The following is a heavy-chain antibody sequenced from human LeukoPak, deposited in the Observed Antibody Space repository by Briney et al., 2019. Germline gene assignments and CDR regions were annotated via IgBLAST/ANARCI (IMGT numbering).Heavy chain of an antibody. Sequence: GGSLRLSCAASGFTFSSYWMSWVRQAPGKGLEWVANIKQDGSEKYYVDSVKGRFTISRDNAKNSLYLQMNSLRAEDTAVYYCARDHGKYCSSTSCYTVFDYWGQGTLVTVSS. CDR2: IKQDGSEK. CDR1: GFTFSSYW. CDR3: ARDHGKYCSSTSCYTVFDY. V-gene: IGHV3-7*01. J-gene: IGHJ4*02. D-gene: IGHD2-2*02.